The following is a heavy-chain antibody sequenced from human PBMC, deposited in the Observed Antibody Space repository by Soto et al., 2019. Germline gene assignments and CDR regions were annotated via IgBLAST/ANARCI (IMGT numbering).Heavy chain of an antibody. D-gene: IGHD3-22*01. J-gene: IGHJ6*02. CDR3: ARQGRNTKIVLVKHYAADF. CDR1: SGSISSTSYY. CDR2: IYYDGTT. V-gene: IGHV4-39*01. Sequence: SETLSLTCTGSSGSISSTSYYWAWIRQPPGKGLEWIGAIYYDGTTYYTESLKSRVSISVDTSKNLFSLKVNSVTAADTAVYFCARQGRNTKIVLVKHYAADFWGQGTAVTVSS.